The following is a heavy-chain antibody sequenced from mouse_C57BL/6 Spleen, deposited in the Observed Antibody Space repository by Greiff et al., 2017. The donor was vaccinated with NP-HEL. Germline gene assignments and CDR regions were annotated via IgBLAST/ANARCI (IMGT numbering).Heavy chain of an antibody. V-gene: IGHV5-4*01. CDR3: ARDRYSNYGAMDY. CDR2: ISDGGSYT. D-gene: IGHD2-5*01. CDR1: GFTFSSYA. Sequence: DVHLVESGGGLVKPGGSLKLSCAASGFTFSSYAMSWVRQTPEKRLEWVATISDGGSYTYYPDNVKGRFTISRDNAKNNLYLQMSHLKSEDTAMYYCARDRYSNYGAMDYWGQGTSVTVSS. J-gene: IGHJ4*01.